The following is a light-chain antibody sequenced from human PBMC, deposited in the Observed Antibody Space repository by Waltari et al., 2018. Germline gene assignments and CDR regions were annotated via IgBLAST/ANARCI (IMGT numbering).Light chain of an antibody. CDR3: QSYDKILSAWV. Sequence: QSVLTQPPSVSGAPGQRVTVSCTGSTSNTGAGYDVQWYQQFPGRAPKLVIYANTYRPSGGPDRFSATKSGSSASLAITGLQAEDEADYYCQSYDKILSAWVFGGGTKLTVL. V-gene: IGLV1-40*01. CDR1: TSNTGAGYD. J-gene: IGLJ3*02. CDR2: ANT.